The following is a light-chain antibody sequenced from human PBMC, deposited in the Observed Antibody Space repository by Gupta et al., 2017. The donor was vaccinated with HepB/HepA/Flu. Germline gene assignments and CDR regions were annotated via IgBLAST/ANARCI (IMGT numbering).Light chain of an antibody. V-gene: IGLV2-11*01. CDR2: DVT. CDR1: SGDVGGYKF. J-gene: IGLJ1*01. Sequence: SALTQLRSASGSPGLSVSISCTGTSGDVGGYKFVSWYQQHPGKAPKVMIYDVTKRPSGVPDRFSGSKSGNTASLTISGLQAEDEADYYCCSYAGIYTLYVFGTGTKVTVL. CDR3: CSYAGIYTLYV.